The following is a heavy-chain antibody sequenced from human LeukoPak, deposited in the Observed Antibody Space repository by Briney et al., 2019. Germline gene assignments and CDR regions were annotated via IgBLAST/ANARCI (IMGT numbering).Heavy chain of an antibody. D-gene: IGHD5-18*01. CDR2: ISGSGAST. J-gene: IGHJ1*01. CDR1: GFTFSSYG. CDR3: AKGTQQFGFQH. V-gene: IGHV3-23*01. Sequence: GGSLRLACAVSGFTFSSYGMSWVRQVPGKGLEWVSAISGSGASTYYADSVKGRFTISRDNSKNTLYLHMNSLRAEDTAIYYCAKGTQQFGFQHWGQGTLVTVSS.